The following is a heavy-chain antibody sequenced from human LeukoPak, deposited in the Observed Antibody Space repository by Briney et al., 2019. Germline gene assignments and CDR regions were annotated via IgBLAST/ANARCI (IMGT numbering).Heavy chain of an antibody. J-gene: IGHJ6*02. CDR2: ISSSSSYI. CDR3: AGSKVTTRATVTTFYYYYGMDV. D-gene: IGHD4-17*01. Sequence: PGGSLRLSCAASGFTFSSYSMNWVRQAPGKGLEWVSSISSSSSYIYYADSVKGRFTISRDNAKNSLYLQMNSLRAEDTAVYYCAGSKVTTRATVTTFYYYYGMDVWGQGTTVTVSS. V-gene: IGHV3-21*01. CDR1: GFTFSSYS.